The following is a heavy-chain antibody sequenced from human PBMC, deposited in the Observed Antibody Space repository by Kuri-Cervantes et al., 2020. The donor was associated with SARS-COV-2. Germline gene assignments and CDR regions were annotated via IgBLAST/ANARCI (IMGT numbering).Heavy chain of an antibody. D-gene: IGHD6-19*01. J-gene: IGHJ4*02. CDR1: RFTFYDKFTFDDYT. Sequence: GGSLRLSCAASRFTFYDKFTFDDYTMHWVRQAPGKGLEWVSLISWDGNSTYYADSVKGRFTISRDNSQNSLYLQMNSLRAEDTALYYCANGPVGGCIVVDGGYWGQGTLVTVSS. V-gene: IGHV3-43D*03. CDR2: ISWDGNST. CDR3: ANGPVGGCIVVDGGY.